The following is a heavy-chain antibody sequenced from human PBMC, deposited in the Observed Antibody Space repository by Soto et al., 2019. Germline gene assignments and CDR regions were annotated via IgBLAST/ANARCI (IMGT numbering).Heavy chain of an antibody. CDR2: ISSSGSTI. J-gene: IGHJ6*03. Sequence: GGSLRLSCAASGFTFSDYYMSWIRQAPGKGLEWVSYISSSGSTIYYADSVKGRFTISRDNAKNSLYLQMNSLRAEDTAVYYCARDRVQVWQWLAYYYYYYMDVWGKGTTVTVSS. V-gene: IGHV3-11*01. D-gene: IGHD6-19*01. CDR1: GFTFSDYY. CDR3: ARDRVQVWQWLAYYYYYYMDV.